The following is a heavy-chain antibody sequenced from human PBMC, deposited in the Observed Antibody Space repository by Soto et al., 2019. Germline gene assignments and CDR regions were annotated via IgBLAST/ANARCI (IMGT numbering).Heavy chain of an antibody. D-gene: IGHD6-13*01. CDR1: GFTFTSSA. V-gene: IGHV1-58*02. CDR2: IVVGSGNT. J-gene: IGHJ5*02. CDR3: ARGIVRRAAAFDP. Sequence: SVKVSCKASGFTFTSSAMQWVRQARGQRLEWIGWIVVGSGNTNYAQKFQERVTITRDMSTSTAYMELSSLRSEDTAVYYCARGIVRRAAAFDPWGQGTLVTVSS.